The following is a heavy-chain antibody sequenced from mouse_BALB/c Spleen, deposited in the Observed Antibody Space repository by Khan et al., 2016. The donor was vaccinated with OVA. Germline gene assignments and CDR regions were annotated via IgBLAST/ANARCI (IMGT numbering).Heavy chain of an antibody. CDR1: GFTFSNYW. J-gene: IGHJ2*01. CDR3: ALYGSRGDY. V-gene: IGHV1-9*01. CDR2: ILPGSGDT. D-gene: IGHD1-1*01. Sequence: QVQLQQSGAELMKPGASVKISCKATGFTFSNYWIEWVKQRPGHGLEWIGQILPGSGDTNYNEKFEGKATFTADTSSNPAYMQLSSLTSEDSAVYYCALYGSRGDYWGQGTTLTVSS.